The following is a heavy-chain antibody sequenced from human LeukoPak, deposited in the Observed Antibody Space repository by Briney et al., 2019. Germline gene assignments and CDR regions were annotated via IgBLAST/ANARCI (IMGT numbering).Heavy chain of an antibody. D-gene: IGHD3-3*01. CDR3: ARAPGGDFWSGSQYFFDY. J-gene: IGHJ4*02. Sequence: SETLSLTCTVSGASISSYYWSWIRQPAGKGLEWIGHVSTSGSTNYNPSLKSRVTMSVDTSKNQFSLKLSSVTAADTALYYCARAPGGDFWSGSQYFFDYWRQGTLVTVSS. CDR1: GASISSYY. V-gene: IGHV4-4*07. CDR2: VSTSGST.